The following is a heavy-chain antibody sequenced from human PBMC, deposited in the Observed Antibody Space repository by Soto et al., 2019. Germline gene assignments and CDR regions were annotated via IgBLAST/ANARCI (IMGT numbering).Heavy chain of an antibody. Sequence: QVQLVESGGGVVQPGRSLRLSCVASGFTISSYGMHWVRQAPGKGLEWVAVTSYDESNQYYADSVKGRFTISRDNSKNTLYLQMNSLRAEDTAVYFCAKDAEIQRYYYYYYSMDVWGKGTTVTVSS. V-gene: IGHV3-30*18. CDR2: TSYDESNQ. CDR3: AKDAEIQRYYYYYYSMDV. J-gene: IGHJ6*03. CDR1: GFTISSYG. D-gene: IGHD5-18*01.